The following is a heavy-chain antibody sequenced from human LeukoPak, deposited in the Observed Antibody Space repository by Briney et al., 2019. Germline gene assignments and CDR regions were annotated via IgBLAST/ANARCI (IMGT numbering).Heavy chain of an antibody. V-gene: IGHV3-74*01. CDR2: INSDGSST. CDR1: GFTFSSYW. J-gene: IGHJ3*02. CDR3: ARAGYYDFWSGYYTRYAFDI. Sequence: PGGSLRLSCAASGFTFSSYWMHWVRQAPGKGLGWVSRINSDGSSTSYADSVKGRFTISRDNAKNTLYLQMNSLRAEDTAVYYCARAGYYDFWSGYYTRYAFDIWGQGTMVTVSS. D-gene: IGHD3-3*01.